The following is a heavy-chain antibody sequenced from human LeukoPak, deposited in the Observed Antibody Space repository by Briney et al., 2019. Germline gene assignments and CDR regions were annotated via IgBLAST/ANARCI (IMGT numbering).Heavy chain of an antibody. Sequence: GRSLRLSCAASGFTFDDYAMHWVRQAPGKGLEWVSGIRWNSGSIGYADSVKGRFTISRDNAKNSLYLQMNSLRAEDTALYYCASTTLGRWGQGTLVTVSS. CDR1: GFTFDDYA. CDR3: ASTTLGR. J-gene: IGHJ4*02. V-gene: IGHV3-9*01. CDR2: IRWNSGSI. D-gene: IGHD1-1*01.